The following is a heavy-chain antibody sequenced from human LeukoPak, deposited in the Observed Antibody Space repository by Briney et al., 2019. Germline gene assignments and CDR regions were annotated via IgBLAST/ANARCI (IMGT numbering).Heavy chain of an antibody. CDR3: ARDLLGYSSSWQNGD. Sequence: ASVKVSCKASGYTFTSYYMHWVRQAPGQGLEWMGIINPSGGSTSYAQKFQGRVTMTRDTSTSTVYMELSSLRSEDTAVYYCARDLLGYSSSWQNGDWGQGTLVTVSS. CDR1: GYTFTSYY. D-gene: IGHD6-13*01. J-gene: IGHJ4*02. V-gene: IGHV1-46*01. CDR2: INPSGGST.